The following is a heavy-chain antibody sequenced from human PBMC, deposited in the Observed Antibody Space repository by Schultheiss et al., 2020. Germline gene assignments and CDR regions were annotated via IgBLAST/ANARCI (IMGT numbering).Heavy chain of an antibody. J-gene: IGHJ6*02. CDR1: GYTFTGYY. CDR2: MNPNSGNT. CDR3: ARGRRIAAAGTLTNYYGMDV. V-gene: IGHV1-8*02. D-gene: IGHD6-13*01. Sequence: ASVKVSCKASGYTFTGYYMHWVRQATGQGLEWMGWMNPNSGNTGYAQKFQGRVTMTRNTSISTAYMELSSLRSEDTAVYYCARGRRIAAAGTLTNYYGMDVWGQGTTVTVSS.